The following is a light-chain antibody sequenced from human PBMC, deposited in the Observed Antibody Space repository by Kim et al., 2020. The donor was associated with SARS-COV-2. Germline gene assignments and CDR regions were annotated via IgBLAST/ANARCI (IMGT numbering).Light chain of an antibody. V-gene: IGKV3-15*01. CDR2: GAS. J-gene: IGKJ1*01. CDR1: QSVSST. CDR3: QQYYEWPWT. Sequence: EIVMTQSPATLSVSPGERATLPCRASQSVSSTLAWYQQKPGQAPRLLIHGASTRATGIPARFSGSGSGTEFTLTISSLQSEDFAVYYCQQYYEWPWTFGQGTKVEIK.